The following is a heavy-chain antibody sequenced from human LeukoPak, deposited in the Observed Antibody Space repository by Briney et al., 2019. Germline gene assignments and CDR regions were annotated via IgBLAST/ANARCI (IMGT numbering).Heavy chain of an antibody. D-gene: IGHD3-22*01. CDR2: INSDGSST. CDR3: ARLSYYDSSGYRNREDFDY. CDR1: GFTLSSYS. V-gene: IGHV3-74*01. J-gene: IGHJ4*02. Sequence: PGGSLRLSCAASGFTLSSYSMNWVRQAPGKGLVWVSRINSDGSSTSYADSVKGRFTISRDNAKNTLYLQMNSLRAEDTAVYYCARLSYYDSSGYRNREDFDYWGQGTLVTVSS.